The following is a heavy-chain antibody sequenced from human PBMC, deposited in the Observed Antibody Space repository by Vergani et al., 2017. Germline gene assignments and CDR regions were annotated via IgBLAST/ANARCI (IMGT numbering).Heavy chain of an antibody. CDR2: IHYSGST. Sequence: QLQLQESGPGLVKPSETLSLTCTVSGGSISSSSYYWGWIRQPPGKGLEWIGSIHYSGSTYYNPSLKSRVTTSGDTSKNQFSLKRSFVTAADTAVYYCARRVVVVPAASVSWMDPWGQGTLVTVSS. D-gene: IGHD2-2*01. CDR3: ARRVVVVPAASVSWMDP. CDR1: GGSISSSSYY. V-gene: IGHV4-39*01. J-gene: IGHJ5*02.